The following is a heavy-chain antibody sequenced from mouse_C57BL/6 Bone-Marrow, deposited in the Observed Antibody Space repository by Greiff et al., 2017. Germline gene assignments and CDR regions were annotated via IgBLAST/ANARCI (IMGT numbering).Heavy chain of an antibody. D-gene: IGHD2-3*01. CDR3: ARGRRWLLQYFDV. J-gene: IGHJ1*03. Sequence: VQLQQPGAELVKPGASVKMSCKASGYTFTSYWITWVKQRPGQGLEWFGDIYPGSGSTNYNEKFKSKATLTVDTSSSPAYMQLSSLTSEDSAVYYCARGRRWLLQYFDVWGTGTTVTVSS. CDR1: GYTFTSYW. CDR2: IYPGSGST. V-gene: IGHV1-55*01.